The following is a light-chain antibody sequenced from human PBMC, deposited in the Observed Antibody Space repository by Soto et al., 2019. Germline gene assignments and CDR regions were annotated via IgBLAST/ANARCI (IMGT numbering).Light chain of an antibody. J-gene: IGKJ1*01. CDR2: GAS. CDR1: QSVSSSY. CDR3: QQYGSSPEWT. V-gene: IGKV3-20*01. Sequence: IVLKQSPGTLSLSKGERATLSCRASQSVSSSYLAWYQQKPGQAPRLLIYGASSRATGIPDRFSGSGSGTDFTLTISRLEAEDFAVYYCQQYGSSPEWTFGQGTNVDIK.